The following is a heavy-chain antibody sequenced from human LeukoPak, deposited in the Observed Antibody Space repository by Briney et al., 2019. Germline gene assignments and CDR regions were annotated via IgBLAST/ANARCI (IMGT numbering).Heavy chain of an antibody. J-gene: IGHJ4*02. Sequence: SETLSLTCTVSGGSISSGDYYWSWLRQPPGKGLEWIGYIYYSGSTYYNPSLKSRINISVDASKNQSSLKLSSLTAADTAVYYWTRADRRDYDFWSGYYNPTFDYWGQGTLVTVSS. D-gene: IGHD3-3*01. CDR1: GGSISSGDYY. CDR3: TRADRRDYDFWSGYYNPTFDY. CDR2: IYYSGST. V-gene: IGHV4-30-4*08.